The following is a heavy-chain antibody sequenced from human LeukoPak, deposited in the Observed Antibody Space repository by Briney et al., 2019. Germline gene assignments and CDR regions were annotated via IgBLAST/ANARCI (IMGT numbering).Heavy chain of an antibody. CDR2: ISSSSSYI. V-gene: IGHV3-21*01. D-gene: IGHD4-17*01. Sequence: ETLSLTCTVSGGSISSGGYYWSWVRQAPGKGLEWVSSISSSSSYIYYADSVKGRFTISRDNAKNSLYLQMNSLRAEDTAVYYCARAPDGDPAPGDLWGRGTLVTVSS. CDR1: GGSISSGGYY. CDR3: ARAPDGDPAPGDL. J-gene: IGHJ2*01.